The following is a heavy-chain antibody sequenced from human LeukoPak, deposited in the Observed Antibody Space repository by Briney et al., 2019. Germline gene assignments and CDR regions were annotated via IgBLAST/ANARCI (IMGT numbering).Heavy chain of an antibody. J-gene: IGHJ4*02. Sequence: PGGSLRLSCAASGFTFSNAWMSWVRQAPGKGLELDGRIKSKTDGGTTDYAAPVKGRFTISRDDSKNTLYLQMNSLKTEDTAVYYCTTDGGEADSSGQDYWGQGTLVTVSS. CDR1: GFTFSNAW. CDR2: IKSKTDGGTT. V-gene: IGHV3-15*01. D-gene: IGHD3-22*01. CDR3: TTDGGEADSSGQDY.